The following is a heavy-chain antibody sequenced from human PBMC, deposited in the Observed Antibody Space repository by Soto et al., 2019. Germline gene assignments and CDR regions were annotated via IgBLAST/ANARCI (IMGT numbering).Heavy chain of an antibody. CDR3: ARRGLDWNYANSYYYYYMDV. CDR2: IYPGDSDT. D-gene: IGHD1-7*01. Sequence: GESLKISCKGSGYSFTSYWIGWVRQMPGKGLEWMGIIYPGDSDTRYSPSFQGQVTISADKSISTAYLQWSSLKASDTAMYYCARRGLDWNYANSYYYYYMDVWGKGTTVTVSS. V-gene: IGHV5-51*01. J-gene: IGHJ6*03. CDR1: GYSFTSYW.